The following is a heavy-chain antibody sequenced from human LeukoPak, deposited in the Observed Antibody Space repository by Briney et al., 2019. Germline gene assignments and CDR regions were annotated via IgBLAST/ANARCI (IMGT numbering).Heavy chain of an antibody. CDR3: ARGRWIDC. J-gene: IGHJ4*02. D-gene: IGHD4-23*01. CDR1: AFTFSSYD. V-gene: IGHV3-33*01. Sequence: GGSLRLSCAASAFTFSSYDIHWVRQTPGKGLEWVAGIWGDGNRQYYTESVRGRFTISRDNSRNAAYLEMSSLRVDDTAIYYCARGRWIDCWGQGALVTVSS. CDR2: IWGDGNRQ.